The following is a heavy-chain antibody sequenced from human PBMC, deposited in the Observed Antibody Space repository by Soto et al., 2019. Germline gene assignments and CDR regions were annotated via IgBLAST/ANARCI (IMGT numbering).Heavy chain of an antibody. CDR3: ARAGIAEAGTFGKWFDP. CDR1: GGSISSYY. CDR2: IYTSGST. V-gene: IGHV4-4*07. D-gene: IGHD6-13*01. Sequence: SETLSLTCTVSGGSISSYYWSWIRQPAGKGLEWIGRIYTSGSTNYNPSLKSRVTMSVDTSKNQFSLKLSSVTAADTAVYYCARAGIAEAGTFGKWFDPWGQGTLVTVSS. J-gene: IGHJ5*02.